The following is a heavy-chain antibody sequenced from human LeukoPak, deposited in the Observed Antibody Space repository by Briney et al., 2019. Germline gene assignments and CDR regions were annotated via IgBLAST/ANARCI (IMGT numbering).Heavy chain of an antibody. V-gene: IGHV3-74*01. CDR1: GFTFNTYV. CDR2: IDTDGTTT. D-gene: IGHD5-18*01. Sequence: GRSLRLSCAASGFTFNTYVMHWVRQAPGKGLVWVARIDTDGTTTTYADSVKGRLTISRDNANNMVYVQMNSLRAEDTAVYYCVRDKEGYNFWGQGTLVSVSS. CDR3: VRDKEGYNF. J-gene: IGHJ4*02.